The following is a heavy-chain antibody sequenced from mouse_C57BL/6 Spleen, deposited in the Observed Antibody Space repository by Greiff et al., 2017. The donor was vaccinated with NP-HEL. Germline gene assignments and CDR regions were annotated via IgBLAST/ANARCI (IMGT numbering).Heavy chain of an antibody. CDR3: TRGDSNYFDD. Sequence: EVNVVESGEGLVKPGGSLKLSCAASGFTFSSYAMSWVRQTPEKRLEWVAYISSGGDYIYYADTVKGRFTISRDNARNTLYLQMSSLKSEDTAMYYCTRGDSNYFDDWGQGTTLTVSS. J-gene: IGHJ2*01. CDR1: GFTFSSYA. CDR2: ISSGGDYI. V-gene: IGHV5-9-1*02. D-gene: IGHD2-5*01.